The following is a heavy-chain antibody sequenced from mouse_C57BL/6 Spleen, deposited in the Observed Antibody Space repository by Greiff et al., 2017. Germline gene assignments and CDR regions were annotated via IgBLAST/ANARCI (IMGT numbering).Heavy chain of an antibody. CDR3: ATVVATRYWYFDV. V-gene: IGHV1-64*01. J-gene: IGHJ1*03. D-gene: IGHD1-1*01. CDR2: IHPNSGST. Sequence: QVQLKQPGAELVKPGASVKLSCKASGYTFTSYWMHWVKQRSGQGLEWIGMIHPNSGSTNYNEKFKSKATLTVDKSSSTAYMQLSSLTSEDSAVYYCATVVATRYWYFDVWGTGTTVTVSS. CDR1: GYTFTSYW.